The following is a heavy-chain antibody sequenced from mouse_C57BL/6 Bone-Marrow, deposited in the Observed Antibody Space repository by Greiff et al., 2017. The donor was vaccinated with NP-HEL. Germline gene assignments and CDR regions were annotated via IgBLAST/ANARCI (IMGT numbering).Heavy chain of an antibody. CDR3: AREGLDYDVWFAY. Sequence: VQLQQSGPELVKPGASVKISCKASGYTFTDYYMNWVKQSHGKSLEWIGDINPNNGGTSYNQKFKGKATLTVDKSSSTAYMELRSLTSEDSAVYYCAREGLDYDVWFAYWGQGTLVTVSA. CDR2: INPNNGGT. J-gene: IGHJ3*01. D-gene: IGHD2-4*01. V-gene: IGHV1-26*01. CDR1: GYTFTDYY.